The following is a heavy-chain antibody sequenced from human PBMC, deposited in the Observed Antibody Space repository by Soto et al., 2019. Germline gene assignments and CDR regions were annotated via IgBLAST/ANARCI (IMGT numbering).Heavy chain of an antibody. V-gene: IGHV4-34*01. Sequence: PSETLSLTCAVYGGSFSGYYWSWIRQPPGKGLEWIGEINHSGSTNYNPSLKSRVTISVDTSKNQFSLKLSSVTAADTAVYYCARDRLRIAAAQIDVWGQGTTVTDSS. D-gene: IGHD6-13*01. CDR1: GGSFSGYY. CDR3: ARDRLRIAAAQIDV. CDR2: INHSGST. J-gene: IGHJ6*02.